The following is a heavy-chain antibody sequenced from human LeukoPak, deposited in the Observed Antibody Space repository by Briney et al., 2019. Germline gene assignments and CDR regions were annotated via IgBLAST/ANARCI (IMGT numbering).Heavy chain of an antibody. V-gene: IGHV3-48*03. CDR3: ARGRIAARGLDP. CDR1: GFILSTSE. Sequence: GGSLRLSCVASGFILSTSEMNWVRQAPGRGLDWVSFIASDGTIYYSDSVRGRFTLSRDNAKNSLYLQMNSLRAEDTAVYYCARGRIAARGLDPWGQGTLVTVSS. CDR2: IASDGTI. D-gene: IGHD6-6*01. J-gene: IGHJ5*02.